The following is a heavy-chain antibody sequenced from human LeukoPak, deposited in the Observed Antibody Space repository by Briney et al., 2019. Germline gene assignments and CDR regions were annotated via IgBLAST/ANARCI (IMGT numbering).Heavy chain of an antibody. Sequence: GGSLRLSCAASGFTFSSYSMNWVRQAPGKGLEWVSYISSSGSAIYYADSVKGRFTISRDNAKDSLYLQMNSLRAEDTAVYYCARDGPHITMIVGAFDIWGQGTMVTVSS. CDR3: ARDGPHITMIVGAFDI. J-gene: IGHJ3*02. D-gene: IGHD3-22*01. CDR1: GFTFSSYS. V-gene: IGHV3-48*04. CDR2: ISSSGSAI.